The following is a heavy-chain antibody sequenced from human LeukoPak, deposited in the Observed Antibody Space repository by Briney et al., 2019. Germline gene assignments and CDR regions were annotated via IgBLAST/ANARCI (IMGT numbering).Heavy chain of an antibody. CDR1: GFTFSSYG. CDR2: INYDGST. D-gene: IGHD2-2*01. V-gene: IGHV3-74*01. CDR3: VRGCSSTSCYPFDC. Sequence: GGSLRLSCAASGFTFSSYGMHWVRQAPGKGLVWVSRINYDGSTNYADSVKGRFTISRDNARNTLYMQMNSLRAEDTAVYYCVRGCSSTSCYPFDCWGQGTLVTVSS. J-gene: IGHJ4*02.